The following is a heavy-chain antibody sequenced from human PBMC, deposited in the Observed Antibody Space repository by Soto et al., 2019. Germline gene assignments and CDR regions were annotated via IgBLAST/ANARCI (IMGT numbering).Heavy chain of an antibody. CDR1: GFTFSSYG. Sequence: GGSLRLSCAASGFTFSSYGMHWVRQAPGKGLEWVAVISYDGSNKYYADSVKGRFTISRDNSKNTLYLQMNSLRAEDTAVYYCAKDRGLLWFGELFQTPNYYYYGMDVWGQGTTVTVSS. V-gene: IGHV3-30*18. CDR2: ISYDGSNK. D-gene: IGHD3-10*01. CDR3: AKDRGLLWFGELFQTPNYYYYGMDV. J-gene: IGHJ6*02.